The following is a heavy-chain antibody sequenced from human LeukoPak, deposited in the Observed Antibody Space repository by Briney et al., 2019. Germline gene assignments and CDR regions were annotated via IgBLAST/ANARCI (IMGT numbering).Heavy chain of an antibody. V-gene: IGHV1-18*01. CDR2: ISVYNGNT. D-gene: IGHD3-22*01. J-gene: IGHJ2*01. CDR1: GYTFTSYD. CDR3: ARSMYYDSSGYSSYWYFDL. Sequence: ASVKVSCKASGYTFTSYDINWVRQATGQGLEWMGWISVYNGNTNYAQNLQGRVTMTTDTSRSTAYMELRSLRSDDTAVYYCARSMYYDSSGYSSYWYFDLWGRGTLVTVSS.